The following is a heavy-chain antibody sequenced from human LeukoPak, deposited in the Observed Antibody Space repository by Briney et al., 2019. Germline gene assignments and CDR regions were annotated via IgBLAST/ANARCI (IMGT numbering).Heavy chain of an antibody. J-gene: IGHJ5*02. CDR1: GFRLSDYD. V-gene: IGHV3-21*01. D-gene: IGHD2-2*01. CDR2: ISTGSRYI. Sequence: PGGSLRLSCAASGFRLSDYDMNWVRQAPGKGLEWVSSISTGSRYIYYAYSVKGRFTISRDDAKNSLYLQMDYLRAEDTAVYYCARADCSGSTCYLRRSWFDHWGQGTLVTVSS. CDR3: ARADCSGSTCYLRRSWFDH.